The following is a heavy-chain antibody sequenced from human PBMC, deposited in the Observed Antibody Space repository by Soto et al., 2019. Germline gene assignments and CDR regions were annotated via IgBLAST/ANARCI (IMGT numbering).Heavy chain of an antibody. CDR1: GFTFSSYA. J-gene: IGHJ4*02. Sequence: QVQLVESGGGVVQPGTSLRLSCAASGFTFSSYAMHWVRQAPGQGLEWVAVISYDGSNKYYADSVKGRFTISRDNSKNTLYLQMNSLRAEDKAVYYCAREDPDGQLLYGGWGAFDYWGQGTLVTVSS. D-gene: IGHD2-2*02. CDR2: ISYDGSNK. CDR3: AREDPDGQLLYGGWGAFDY. V-gene: IGHV3-30-3*01.